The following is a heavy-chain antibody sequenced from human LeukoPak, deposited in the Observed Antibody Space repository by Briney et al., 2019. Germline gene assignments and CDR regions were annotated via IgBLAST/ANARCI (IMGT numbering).Heavy chain of an antibody. V-gene: IGHV4-31*03. CDR1: GGSISSGGYY. CDR3: ARDHRSPVRPYYGDYVNWFDP. CDR2: IYYSGST. J-gene: IGHJ5*02. Sequence: SETLSLTCTVSGGSISSGGYYWSWIRQHPGKGLEWIGYIYYSGSTYYNPSLKSRVTISVDTSKNQFSLKLSSVTAADTAVYYCARDHRSPVRPYYGDYVNWFDPWGQGTLVAVSS. D-gene: IGHD4-17*01.